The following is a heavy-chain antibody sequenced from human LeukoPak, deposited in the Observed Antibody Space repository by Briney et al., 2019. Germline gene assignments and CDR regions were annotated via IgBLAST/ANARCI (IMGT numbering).Heavy chain of an antibody. D-gene: IGHD3-22*01. Sequence: PGGSLRLSCAASGFTFSSYSMSWVRQAPGKGLEWVSSISTSSSYIYYADSVKGRFTISRDNAKNLLYLQMNSLEAEDTAVYYCARDKAYYDSSGYGFDYWGQGTLVTVSS. J-gene: IGHJ4*02. CDR2: ISTSSSYI. V-gene: IGHV3-21*01. CDR1: GFTFSSYS. CDR3: ARDKAYYDSSGYGFDY.